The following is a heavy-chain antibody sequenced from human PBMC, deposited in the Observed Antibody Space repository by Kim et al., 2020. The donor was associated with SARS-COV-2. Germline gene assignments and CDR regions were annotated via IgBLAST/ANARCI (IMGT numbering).Heavy chain of an antibody. Sequence: YSNPSPKARVTISVDTSKKQSSLRLSSVTAAAAAVYYCARHLRNWYFDLWGRGTLVTVSS. V-gene: IGHV4-39*01. CDR3: ARHLRNWYFDL. J-gene: IGHJ2*01.